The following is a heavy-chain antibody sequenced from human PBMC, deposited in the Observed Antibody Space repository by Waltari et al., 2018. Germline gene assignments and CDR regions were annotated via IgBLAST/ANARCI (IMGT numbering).Heavy chain of an antibody. CDR2: IKQDGSGK. J-gene: IGHJ4*02. CDR1: GFTFSSYW. D-gene: IGHD3-22*01. V-gene: IGHV3-7*01. Sequence: EVQLVESGGGLVQPGGSLRLSCAASGFTFSSYWMSWVRQAPGKGLEWVANIKQDGSGKYYVDSVKGRFTISRDNAKNSLYLQMNSLRAEDTAVYYCARGVQKNYYDSRGPPRYWGQGTLVTVSS. CDR3: ARGVQKNYYDSRGPPRY.